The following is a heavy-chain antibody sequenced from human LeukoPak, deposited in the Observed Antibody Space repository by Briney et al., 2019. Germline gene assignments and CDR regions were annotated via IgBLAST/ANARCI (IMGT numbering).Heavy chain of an antibody. CDR1: GGSISSGGYY. J-gene: IGHJ4*02. CDR2: IYHSGST. D-gene: IGHD1-26*01. CDR3: ARGLSGSQGY. Sequence: PSETLSLTCTVSGGSISSGGYYWSWIRQPPGKGLEWIGYIYHSGSTYYNPSLKSRVTISVDRSKNQFSLKLSSVTAADTAVYYRARGLSGSQGYWGQGTLVTVSS. V-gene: IGHV4-30-2*01.